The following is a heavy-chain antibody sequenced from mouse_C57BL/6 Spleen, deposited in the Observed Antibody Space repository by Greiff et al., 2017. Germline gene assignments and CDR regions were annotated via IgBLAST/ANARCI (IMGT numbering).Heavy chain of an antibody. Sequence: EVQLQQSVAELVRPGASVKLSCTASGYNITNTSMHWVKQRPEQGLEWIGRIDPATGNTKYAPKFQGKDTITAATSSNTAYLQLSSLTSEDSAIYYGAREAINGNYFDYWGQGTTLTVSS. CDR2: IDPATGNT. V-gene: IGHV14-3*01. CDR1: GYNITNTS. CDR3: AREAINGNYFDY. J-gene: IGHJ2*01. D-gene: IGHD2-1*01.